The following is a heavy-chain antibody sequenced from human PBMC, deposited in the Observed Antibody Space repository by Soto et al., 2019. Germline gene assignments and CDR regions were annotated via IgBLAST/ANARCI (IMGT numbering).Heavy chain of an antibody. V-gene: IGHV4-59*01. J-gene: IGHJ6*02. D-gene: IGHD2-21*02. CDR3: ARDLWGYCGTDCYPLDV. CDR1: GGSLSRYY. Sequence: SETLSLTCTVSGGSLSRYYWSWIRQPPGKGLEWIGYLYNTGSTIYNPSLESRVTISVDTSKNQFSLKLNSVTAADTAVYYCARDLWGYCGTDCYPLDVWGPGTTVNVSS. CDR2: LYNTGST.